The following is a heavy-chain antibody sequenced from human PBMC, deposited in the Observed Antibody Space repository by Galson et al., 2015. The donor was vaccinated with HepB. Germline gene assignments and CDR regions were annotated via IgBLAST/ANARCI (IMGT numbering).Heavy chain of an antibody. D-gene: IGHD3-16*01. CDR3: AKDAYKSSYYFDS. CDR2: IWNDGNNR. Sequence: CAASGFTFGNYGMHWVRQAPGKGLEWVAVIWNDGNNRYYSDSVKGRFSISRDNSKNTLYLQMNSLRAEDTAMYYCAKDAYKSSYYFDSWGQGALVTVYS. J-gene: IGHJ4*02. V-gene: IGHV3-33*06. CDR1: GFTFGNYG.